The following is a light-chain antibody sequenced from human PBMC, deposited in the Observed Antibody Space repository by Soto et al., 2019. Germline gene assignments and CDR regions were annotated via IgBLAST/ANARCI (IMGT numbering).Light chain of an antibody. CDR2: AAS. J-gene: IGKJ4*01. CDR1: RSVSSN. V-gene: IGKV3-15*01. Sequence: EIVMTQSPDTLSVSPGKRVSLSCRASRSVSSNLAWYQQKPGQTPRLLIYAASTRATGFPDRFSGSGSGTEFALTISRLQSEDFAVYYCQHYKTWPLSFGGGTKVDIK. CDR3: QHYKTWPLS.